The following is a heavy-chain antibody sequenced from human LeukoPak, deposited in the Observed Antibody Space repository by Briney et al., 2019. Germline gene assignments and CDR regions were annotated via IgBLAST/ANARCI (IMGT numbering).Heavy chain of an antibody. CDR2: IYPGDSET. V-gene: IGHV5-51*01. CDR3: TRSPRDGYHDSFDI. CDR1: GYSFTTHW. J-gene: IGHJ3*02. Sequence: GESLKISCKGSGYSFTTHWIAWVRQMPGEGLEWMGIIYPGDSETRYSPSFQGQVTISADKSITTAYLQWGSLKASDNAMYYCTRSPRDGYHDSFDIWGQGTMVTVFS. D-gene: IGHD5-24*01.